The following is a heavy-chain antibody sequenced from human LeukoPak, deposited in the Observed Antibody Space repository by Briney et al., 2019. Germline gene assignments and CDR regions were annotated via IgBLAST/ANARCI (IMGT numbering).Heavy chain of an antibody. J-gene: IGHJ6*03. Sequence: PSETLSLTCAVYDGSFSVYYWTWIRQFPGRGLEWIGEINDSGGTNYNPSLKRRVNVLVDTSKNQFSLKLASVTAADTAVYYCARRVTVIYYMDLWGKGTTVTVSS. CDR2: INDSGGT. CDR3: ARRVTVIYYMDL. V-gene: IGHV4-34*01. D-gene: IGHD3-22*01. CDR1: DGSFSVYY.